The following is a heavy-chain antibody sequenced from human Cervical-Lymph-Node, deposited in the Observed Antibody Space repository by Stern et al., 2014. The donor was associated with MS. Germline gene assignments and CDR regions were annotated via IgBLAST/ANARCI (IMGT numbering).Heavy chain of an antibody. CDR1: GGTFISSYA. J-gene: IGHJ5*02. D-gene: IGHD2-15*01. CDR3: ARGVVSNRAAATLHNLFDP. CDR2: IIPILGLP. Sequence: QVQLVQSGAEVKKPGSSVNVSCKASGGTFISSYAITWMRQAPGQGLEWMGRIIPILGLPNCAQKFQGRVPLTADTSTSTTYMELSSLRSEDTAVYYCARGVVSNRAAATLHNLFDPWGQGTLVTVSS. V-gene: IGHV1-69*04.